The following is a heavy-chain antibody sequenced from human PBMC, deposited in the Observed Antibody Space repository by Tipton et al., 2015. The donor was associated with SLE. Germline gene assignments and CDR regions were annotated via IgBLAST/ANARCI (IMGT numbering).Heavy chain of an antibody. D-gene: IGHD2-8*01. J-gene: IGHJ1*01. Sequence: PGLVKPSETLSLTCTVSGGSISSHYWSWIRQPPGKGLEWIGYIYYSGSTNYNPSLKSRVTVSVDTSKNQFSLKLSSVTAADTAVYYCARERMVYARGYFQHWGQGTLVTVSS. CDR2: IYYSGST. CDR1: GGSISSHY. CDR3: ARERMVYARGYFQH. V-gene: IGHV4-59*11.